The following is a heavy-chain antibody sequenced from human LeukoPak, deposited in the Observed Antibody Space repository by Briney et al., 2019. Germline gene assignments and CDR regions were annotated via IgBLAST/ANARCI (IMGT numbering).Heavy chain of an antibody. Sequence: GGSLRLSCAASGFTFSSYAMSWVRQAPGKGLEWVSAISGSGGSTYYADSVKGRFTISRDNSKNTLYLQMNSLSALKSDDTAVYYCASRAASVTLGYWGQGTLVTVSS. V-gene: IGHV3-23*01. CDR3: ASRAASVTLGY. CDR2: ISGSGGST. J-gene: IGHJ4*02. CDR1: GFTFSSYA. D-gene: IGHD2-15*01.